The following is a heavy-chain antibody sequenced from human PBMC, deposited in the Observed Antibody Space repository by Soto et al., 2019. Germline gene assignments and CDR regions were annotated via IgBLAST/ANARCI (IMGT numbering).Heavy chain of an antibody. Sequence: GGSLKSSCKGAGYTFTNYWIVRVRQIPGKGLACIGIIYPGDSGTRYSPSFQGQVTITADRSISTAYLQWSRLKASETGMYCCARYPTLTDYFFHGMDVWGEGDTVTVSS. CDR1: GYTFTNYW. D-gene: IGHD4-17*01. V-gene: IGHV5-51*01. CDR2: IYPGDSGT. J-gene: IGHJ6*04. CDR3: ARYPTLTDYFFHGMDV.